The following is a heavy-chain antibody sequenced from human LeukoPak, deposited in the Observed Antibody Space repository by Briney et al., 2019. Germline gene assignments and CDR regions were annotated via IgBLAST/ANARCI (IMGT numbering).Heavy chain of an antibody. Sequence: GGSLRLSCAASGFTFSSYWMHWVRQAPGKGLVWVSRINSDGSSTSYADSVKGRFTISRDNAKNTLYLQMNSLRAEDTAVYYCARRSPAYYYDSSGIDYWGQGTLVTVSS. CDR1: GFTFSSYW. J-gene: IGHJ4*02. D-gene: IGHD3-22*01. V-gene: IGHV3-74*01. CDR2: INSDGSST. CDR3: ARRSPAYYYDSSGIDY.